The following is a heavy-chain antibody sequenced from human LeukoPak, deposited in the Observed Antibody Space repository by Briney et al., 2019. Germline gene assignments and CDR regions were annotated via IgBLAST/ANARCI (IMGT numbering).Heavy chain of an antibody. CDR3: ARAHYYDSSGYYYDVT. CDR2: ISSSSSYI. J-gene: IGHJ5*02. CDR1: GFTFSSYS. Sequence: GGSLRLSCAASGFTFSSYSMNWARQAPGKGLEWVSSISSSSSYIYYADSVKGRFTISRDNAKNSLYLQMNSLRAEDTAVYYCARAHYYDSSGYYYDVTWGQGTLVTVSS. D-gene: IGHD3-22*01. V-gene: IGHV3-21*01.